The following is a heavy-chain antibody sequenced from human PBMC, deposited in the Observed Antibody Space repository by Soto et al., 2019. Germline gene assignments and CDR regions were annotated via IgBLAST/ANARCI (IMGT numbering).Heavy chain of an antibody. J-gene: IGHJ6*02. CDR2: IYYSGST. Sequence: SETLSLTCTVSGGSISSYYWSWIRQPPGKGLEWIGYIYYSGSTNYNPSLKSRVTISVDTSKNQFSLKLSSVTAADTAVYYCTSKRYSYGNAYYYYVMDVWGQGTTVTVSS. V-gene: IGHV4-59*01. CDR3: TSKRYSYGNAYYYYVMDV. D-gene: IGHD5-18*01. CDR1: GGSISSYY.